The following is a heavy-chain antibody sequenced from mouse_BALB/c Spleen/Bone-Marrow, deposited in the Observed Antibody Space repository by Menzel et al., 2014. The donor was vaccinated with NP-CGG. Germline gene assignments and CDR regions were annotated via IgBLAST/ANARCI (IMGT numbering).Heavy chain of an antibody. CDR2: ISYDGSN. Sequence: ESGPGLVKPFQSLSLSCSVTGYSTTSGYYWNWIRQFPGNKLEWMGYISYDGSNNYNPSLKNRISITRDTSTSLLFLTLNSVTTEDTATYYCTIVGRGYAMDYLGQGTSVTVSS. CDR3: TIVGRGYAMDY. CDR1: GYSTTSGYY. V-gene: IGHV3-6*02. J-gene: IGHJ4*01.